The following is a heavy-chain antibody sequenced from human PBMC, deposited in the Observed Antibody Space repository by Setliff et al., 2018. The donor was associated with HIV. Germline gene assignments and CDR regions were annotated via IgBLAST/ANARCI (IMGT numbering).Heavy chain of an antibody. CDR3: AREGRGDPAVATTRIDY. Sequence: PSETLSLTCSVSGDSISSGSYFWGWIRQTPGKGLEWIGNIYYTGFAYYNPSLKSRDTISLDTSKTHFFLNLTSVTDADTAVYFCAREGRGDPAVATTRIDYWGQGKLVTVSS. CDR2: IYYTGFA. J-gene: IGHJ4*02. V-gene: IGHV4-39*02. D-gene: IGHD1-1*01. CDR1: GDSISSGSYF.